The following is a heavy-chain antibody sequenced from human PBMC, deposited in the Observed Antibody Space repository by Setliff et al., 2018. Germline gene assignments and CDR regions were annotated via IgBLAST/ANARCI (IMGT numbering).Heavy chain of an antibody. CDR3: ARVGRERSNGECYSTTPCYSYYMDV. D-gene: IGHD2-8*01. CDR1: GLIFTSYS. CDR2: ISSSSAYI. J-gene: IGHJ6*03. V-gene: IGHV3-21*01. Sequence: LRLSCAASGLIFTSYSMNWVRQAPGKGLEWVSSISSSSAYIYYADSVKGRFTISRDNAKNLLYLQMNSLRAEDTAVCYCARVGRERSNGECYSTTPCYSYYMDVWGKGTTVTVSS.